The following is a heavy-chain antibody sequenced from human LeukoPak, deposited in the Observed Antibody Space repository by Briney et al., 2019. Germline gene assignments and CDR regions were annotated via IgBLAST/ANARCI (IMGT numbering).Heavy chain of an antibody. Sequence: GGSLRLSCSASGFTFSSYAMHWVRQAQGTGLEYVSAISSNGGSTYYADSVKGRFTISRDNSKNTLYLQMSSLRAEDTAVYYCVNEYYDGTRSFDIWGQGTMVTVSS. CDR3: VNEYYDGTRSFDI. D-gene: IGHD3-22*01. CDR1: GFTFSSYA. CDR2: ISSNGGST. J-gene: IGHJ3*02. V-gene: IGHV3-64D*06.